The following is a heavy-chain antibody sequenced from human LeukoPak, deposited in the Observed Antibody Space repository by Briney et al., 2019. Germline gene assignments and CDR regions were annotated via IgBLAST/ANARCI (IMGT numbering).Heavy chain of an antibody. Sequence: PSETLSLTCTVSGYSISSGYYWGWIRQPPGKGLEWIRSIYHSGSTNYNPSLKSRVTISVDTSKNQFSLKLSSVTAADTAVYYCARGTAAYLYYMDVWGKGTTVTVSS. CDR2: IYHSGST. CDR3: ARGTAAYLYYMDV. CDR1: GYSISSGYY. D-gene: IGHD2-2*01. J-gene: IGHJ6*03. V-gene: IGHV4-38-2*02.